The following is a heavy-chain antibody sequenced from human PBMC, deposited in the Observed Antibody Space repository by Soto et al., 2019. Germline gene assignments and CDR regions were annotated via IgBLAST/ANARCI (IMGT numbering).Heavy chain of an antibody. D-gene: IGHD3-10*01. V-gene: IGHV3-33*01. J-gene: IGHJ4*02. CDR3: ARDQGVRGVIILGYFDY. Sequence: GGSLRLSCAASGFTFSSYGMHWVRQAPGKGLEWVAVIWYDGSNKYYADSVKGRFTISRDNSKNTLYLQMNSLRAEDTAVYYCARDQGVRGVIILGYFDYWGQGTLVTVSS. CDR2: IWYDGSNK. CDR1: GFTFSSYG.